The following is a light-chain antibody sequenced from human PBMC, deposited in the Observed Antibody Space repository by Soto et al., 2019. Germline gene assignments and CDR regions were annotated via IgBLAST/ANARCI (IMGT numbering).Light chain of an antibody. CDR1: SSDVGGYDF. V-gene: IGLV2-11*01. CDR2: DVS. Sequence: QSVLTQPRSVSGSPGQSVTISCTGISSDVGGYDFVSWYQQHPGKAPKLMISDVSKRPSGVPDRFSGSKSGNTASLTISGLQAEDEADYYCCSYAGDLALFGGGTKVTVL. CDR3: CSYAGDLAL. J-gene: IGLJ2*01.